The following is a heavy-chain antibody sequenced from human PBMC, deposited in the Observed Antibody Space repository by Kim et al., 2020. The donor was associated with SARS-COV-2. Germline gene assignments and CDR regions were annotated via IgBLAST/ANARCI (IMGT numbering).Heavy chain of an antibody. CDR3: AKDATDAGDLFDY. CDR1: GFTFDDYA. Sequence: GGSLRLSCAASGFTFDDYAMHWVRQAPGKGLEWISGIRWNSGSIGYADSVKGRVTISRDNAKNSLYLQMNSLRAEDTALYYCAKDATDAGDLFDYWGQGTLVTVSS. J-gene: IGHJ4*02. V-gene: IGHV3-9*01. CDR2: IRWNSGSI. D-gene: IGHD3-16*01.